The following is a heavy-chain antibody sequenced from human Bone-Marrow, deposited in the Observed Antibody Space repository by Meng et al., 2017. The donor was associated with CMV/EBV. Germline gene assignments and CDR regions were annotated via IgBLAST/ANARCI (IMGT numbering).Heavy chain of an antibody. CDR1: GFTFSSYW. Sequence: GGSLRLSCAASGFTFSSYWMHWVRQAPGKGLVWVSRINSDGSSTSYADSVKGRFTISRDNAKNTLYMQMNSLRAEDTAVYYCAKEVQTIRITPQNNYVDYWGQGTLVTVSS. CDR2: INSDGSST. V-gene: IGHV3-74*01. CDR3: AKEVQTIRITPQNNYVDY. J-gene: IGHJ4*02. D-gene: IGHD2-15*01.